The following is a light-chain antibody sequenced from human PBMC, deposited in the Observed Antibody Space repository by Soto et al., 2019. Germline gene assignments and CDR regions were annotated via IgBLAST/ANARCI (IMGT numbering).Light chain of an antibody. Sequence: QSALTQPPSASGSLGQSVTISCTGSDVGTYNFVSWYQQHPGKAPKLMIYEVTRRPSGVPDRFSVSKSGNTASLTVSGLQAEDEADYYCSSYAGSNSWVFGGGTQLTVL. CDR1: SDVGTYNF. CDR2: EVT. V-gene: IGLV2-8*01. CDR3: SSYAGSNSWV. J-gene: IGLJ7*01.